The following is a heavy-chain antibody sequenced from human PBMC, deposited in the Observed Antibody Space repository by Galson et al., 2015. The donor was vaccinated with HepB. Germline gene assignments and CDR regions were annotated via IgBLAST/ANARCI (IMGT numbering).Heavy chain of an antibody. J-gene: IGHJ4*02. D-gene: IGHD2-15*01. CDR1: GFTFSSYG. CDR2: ISYDGSNK. CDR3: AKSACSGGSCYQSY. V-gene: IGHV3-30*18. Sequence: SLRLSCAASGFTFSSYGMHWVRQAPGKGLEWVAVISYDGSNKYYADSVKGRFTISRDNSKNTLYLQMNSLRAEDTAVYYCAKSACSGGSCYQSYWGQGTLVTVSS.